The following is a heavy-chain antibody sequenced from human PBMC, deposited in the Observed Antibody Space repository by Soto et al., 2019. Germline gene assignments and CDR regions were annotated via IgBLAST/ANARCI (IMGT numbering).Heavy chain of an antibody. CDR2: IPGSGSST. CDR3: AEIGSNSCVSLPLVLLDY. D-gene: IGHD3-10*01. V-gene: IGHV3-23*01. J-gene: IGHJ4*02. CDR1: GFTFSSYA. Sequence: EVQLLESGGGLVQPGGSLRLSCAASGFTFSSYAMSWVRQSPGKGLEWVSAIPGSGSSTYYAGSVKGRFTISRDNSKNTLYLQMNSLRVEDTAVYYCAEIGSNSCVSLPLVLLDYWGQGALVTVSS.